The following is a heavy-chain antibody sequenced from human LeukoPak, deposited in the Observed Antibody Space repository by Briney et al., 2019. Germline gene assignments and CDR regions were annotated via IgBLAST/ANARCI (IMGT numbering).Heavy chain of an antibody. CDR3: ARLSSGWYFY. V-gene: IGHV4-39*01. Sequence: PSETLSLTCTGSGGSISSSSYHWGWIRQPPGKGLEWIGSIYYSGSTYYNPSLKSRVTISVDTSKNQFSLKLSSVTAADTAVYYCARLSSGWYFYWGQGTLVTVSS. D-gene: IGHD6-19*01. J-gene: IGHJ4*02. CDR2: IYYSGST. CDR1: GGSISSSSYH.